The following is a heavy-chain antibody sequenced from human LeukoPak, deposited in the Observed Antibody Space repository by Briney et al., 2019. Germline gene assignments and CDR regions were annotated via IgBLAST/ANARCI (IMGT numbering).Heavy chain of an antibody. CDR1: GFTFSNYA. Sequence: GGSLRLSCAASGFTFSNYAMSWVRQAPGKGLEWVSAISGSASSTYHADSVKGRFTISRDNAKNSLYLQMNSLRAEDTAVYYCTREFFIWGQGTMVTVSS. V-gene: IGHV3-23*01. J-gene: IGHJ3*02. CDR3: TREFFI. CDR2: ISGSASST. D-gene: IGHD3-3*01.